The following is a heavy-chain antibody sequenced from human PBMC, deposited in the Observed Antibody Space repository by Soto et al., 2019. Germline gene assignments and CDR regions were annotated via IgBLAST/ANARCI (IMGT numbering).Heavy chain of an antibody. CDR1: GGSISSYY. D-gene: IGHD3-10*02. CDR3: ASLLRSGTYCYTTPKNVY. V-gene: IGHV4-59*12. J-gene: IGHJ4*02. CDR2: IYHSGST. Sequence: SETLSLTCTVSGGSISSYYWSWIRQPPGKGLEWIGYIYHSGSTNYNPSLKSRLTLSLDMSRNHFSLKLKSVTAADTAVYYCASLLRSGTYCYTTPKNVYWGLGTLVTVSS.